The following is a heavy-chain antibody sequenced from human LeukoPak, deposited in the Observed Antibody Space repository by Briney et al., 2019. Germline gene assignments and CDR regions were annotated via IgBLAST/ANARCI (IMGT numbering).Heavy chain of an antibody. Sequence: GRSLRLSCAASGFTFSSYGMHWVRQAPGKGLEGVAVIWYDGSNKYYADSVKGRFTISRDNSKNTLYLQMNSLRAEDTAVYYCARDQMTTVTYGMDVWGQGTTVTVSS. J-gene: IGHJ6*02. V-gene: IGHV3-33*01. CDR3: ARDQMTTVTYGMDV. CDR1: GFTFSSYG. CDR2: IWYDGSNK. D-gene: IGHD4-11*01.